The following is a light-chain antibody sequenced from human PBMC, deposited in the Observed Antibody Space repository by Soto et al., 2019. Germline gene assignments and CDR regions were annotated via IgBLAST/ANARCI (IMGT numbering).Light chain of an antibody. V-gene: IGKV3D-20*01. CDR1: QSVSSSY. Sequence: TQYQCTLSLSRWVLATLSWWASQSVSSSYFAWYQQTPGVAPGLLNYDASIRATGIPDWISGSGSGTDFTLTISRLESEDFAVYYCQQYGSSPPITFGQGTRLEI. J-gene: IGKJ5*01. CDR3: QQYGSSPPIT. CDR2: DAS.